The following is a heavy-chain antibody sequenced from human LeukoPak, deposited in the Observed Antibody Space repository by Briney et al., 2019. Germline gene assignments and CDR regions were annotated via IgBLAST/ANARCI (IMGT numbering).Heavy chain of an antibody. CDR3: ARGSGSYRYYFDY. CDR2: ISYSEST. Sequence: KPSETLSLTCTVSGGSISTYYWSWIRQPPGKGLEWIGYISYSESTNYNPSLKSRVTISVDTSKNQFSLKLSSVTAADTAVYYCARGSGSYRYYFDYWGQGTLVTVSS. D-gene: IGHD1-26*01. V-gene: IGHV4-59*01. J-gene: IGHJ4*02. CDR1: GGSISTYY.